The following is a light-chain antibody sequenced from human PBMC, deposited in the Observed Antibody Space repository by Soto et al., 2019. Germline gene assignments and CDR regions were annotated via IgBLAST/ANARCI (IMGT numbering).Light chain of an antibody. Sequence: EIALTPSPGTLSLSPGERATLSCRASQSVRNSYLAWYQQKPGQAPRLLIYGASSTATGIPGRFSGSGSGTDFTLTISRLEPGDSAVYFCQQYTGPPTTFGQGTRLEIK. CDR1: QSVRNSY. CDR2: GAS. J-gene: IGKJ5*01. CDR3: QQYTGPPTT. V-gene: IGKV3-20*01.